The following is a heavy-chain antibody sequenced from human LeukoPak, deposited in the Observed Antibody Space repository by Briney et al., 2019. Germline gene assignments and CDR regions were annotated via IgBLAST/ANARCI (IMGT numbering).Heavy chain of an antibody. Sequence: GASVKVSCKASGYTFTSYDISWVRQAPGQGLEWMGGIIPIFGTANYAQKFQGRVTITADKSTSTAYMELSSLRSEDTAVYYCARVKRDGYNDYWGQGTLVTVSS. J-gene: IGHJ4*02. CDR2: IIPIFGTA. D-gene: IGHD5-24*01. CDR1: GYTFTSYD. CDR3: ARVKRDGYNDY. V-gene: IGHV1-69*06.